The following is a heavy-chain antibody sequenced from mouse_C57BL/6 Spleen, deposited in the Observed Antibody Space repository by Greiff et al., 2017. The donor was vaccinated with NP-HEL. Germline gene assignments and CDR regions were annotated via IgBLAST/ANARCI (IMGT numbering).Heavy chain of an antibody. CDR3: ARSLYYDYGVFAY. Sequence: QVQLQQPGTELVKPGASVKLSCKASGYTFTSYWMHWVKQRPGQGLEWIGNINPSNGGTNYNEKFKSKGTLTVDKSSSTAYMQLSSLTSEDSAVYYCARSLYYDYGVFAYWGQGTLVTVSA. J-gene: IGHJ3*01. CDR2: INPSNGGT. D-gene: IGHD2-4*01. V-gene: IGHV1-53*01. CDR1: GYTFTSYW.